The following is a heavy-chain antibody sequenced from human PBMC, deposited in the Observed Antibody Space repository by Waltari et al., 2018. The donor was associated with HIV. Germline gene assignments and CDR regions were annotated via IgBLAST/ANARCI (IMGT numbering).Heavy chain of an antibody. J-gene: IGHJ6*02. CDR2: ISSSSSYI. Sequence: EVQPGALGGGLVKPGGSLSLASAGSGFTFGRPRMNWGRQSPGNGLEWVVSISSSSSYIYYADSVKDRFTISRYNAKNSMYRQMNSLRAEDTAVYYCARGGALGHYGIDVWGQGTTVTVSS. CDR3: ARGGALGHYGIDV. D-gene: IGHD3-10*01. CDR1: GFTFGRPR. V-gene: IGHV3-21*01.